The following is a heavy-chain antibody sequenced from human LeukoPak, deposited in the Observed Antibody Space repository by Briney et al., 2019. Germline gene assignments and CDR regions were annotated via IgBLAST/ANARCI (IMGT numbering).Heavy chain of an antibody. D-gene: IGHD3-10*01. V-gene: IGHV4-61*02. CDR1: GGSISSGSYY. CDR3: ARAIWFGEFD. J-gene: IGHJ4*02. Sequence: PSETLSLTCTVSGGSISSGSYYWSWIRQPAGKGLEWIGRIYTSGSTNYNPSLKSRVTISVDTSKNQFSLKLSSVTAADTAVYYCARAIWFGEFDWGQGTLVTVSS. CDR2: IYTSGST.